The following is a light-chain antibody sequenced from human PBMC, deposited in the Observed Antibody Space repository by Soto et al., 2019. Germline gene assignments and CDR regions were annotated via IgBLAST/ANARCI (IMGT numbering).Light chain of an antibody. CDR1: QSISSW. Sequence: DIQMTQSPSTLSASVGDRVTITCRASQSISSWLAWYQQKPGKAPKLLISDDSSLESGVPSRFSCSGSGTEFTLNISNLQPDDFATYYCQQYNSYPWTFGQVTKVEIK. V-gene: IGKV1-5*01. J-gene: IGKJ1*01. CDR2: DDS. CDR3: QQYNSYPWT.